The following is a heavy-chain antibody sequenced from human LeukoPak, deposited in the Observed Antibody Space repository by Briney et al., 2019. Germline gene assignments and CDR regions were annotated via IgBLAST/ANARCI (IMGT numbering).Heavy chain of an antibody. Sequence: SETLSLTCTVSSGSISSSSYYWGWIRQPPGKGLEWIGSIYYSGSTYYNPSLKSRVTISVDTSKNQFSLKLSSVTAADTAVYYCASYTMIANVNRYFDYWGQGTLVTVSS. D-gene: IGHD3-22*01. CDR3: ASYTMIANVNRYFDY. J-gene: IGHJ4*02. CDR1: SGSISSSSYY. V-gene: IGHV4-39*07. CDR2: IYYSGST.